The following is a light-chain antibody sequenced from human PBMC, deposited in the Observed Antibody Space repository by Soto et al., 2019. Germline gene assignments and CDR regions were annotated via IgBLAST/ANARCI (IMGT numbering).Light chain of an antibody. V-gene: IGKV3-20*01. Sequence: EIVFTQSPGTLSLSSGERATLSCRASQSVSSNYVAWFHQKPGQAPRVIIYGASSRATGVPDRFSASGSGTDFTLTISRLEPEDFAVYYCQQYGRSPFTFGPGTKVDI. CDR1: QSVSSNY. CDR2: GAS. CDR3: QQYGRSPFT. J-gene: IGKJ3*01.